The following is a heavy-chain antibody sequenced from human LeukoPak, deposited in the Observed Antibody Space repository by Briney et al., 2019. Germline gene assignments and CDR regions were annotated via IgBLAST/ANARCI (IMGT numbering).Heavy chain of an antibody. CDR2: ISSSSSTI. Sequence: PGGSLRLSCAASGFTFSSYSMNWVRQAPGKGLEWVSYISSSSSTIYYADSVKGRFTISRDNAKNSLYLQMNGLRAEDTAVYYCARMYSSWYADYWGQGTLVTVSS. D-gene: IGHD6-13*01. J-gene: IGHJ4*02. CDR1: GFTFSSYS. CDR3: ARMYSSWYADY. V-gene: IGHV3-48*04.